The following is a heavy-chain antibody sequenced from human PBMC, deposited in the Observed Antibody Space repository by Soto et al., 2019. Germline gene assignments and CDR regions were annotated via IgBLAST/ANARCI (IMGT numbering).Heavy chain of an antibody. CDR2: INHSGST. CDR1: GGSISGYY. Sequence: PSETLSLTCTVSGGSISGYYWSWIRQPPGKGLEWIGEINHSGSTNYNPSLKSRVTISVDTSKNQFSLKLSSVTAADTAVYYCARREQAYYYYMDVWGKGTTVTVSS. V-gene: IGHV4-34*01. CDR3: ARREQAYYYYMDV. J-gene: IGHJ6*03. D-gene: IGHD1-1*01.